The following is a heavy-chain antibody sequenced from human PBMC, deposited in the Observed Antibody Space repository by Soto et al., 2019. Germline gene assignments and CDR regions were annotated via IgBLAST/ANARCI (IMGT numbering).Heavy chain of an antibody. V-gene: IGHV1-69*12. D-gene: IGHD3-22*01. Sequence: QVQLVQSGAEVKKPGSSVTVSCTASGGTFSSYTISWVRQAPGQGLEWMGGIIPIFGTANYARRFQGRVTITADESTSTAYMELSSLRSEDTAVYYCARQGESSGSYYYGMDVWGQGTTVIVSS. CDR1: GGTFSSYT. CDR3: ARQGESSGSYYYGMDV. J-gene: IGHJ6*02. CDR2: IIPIFGTA.